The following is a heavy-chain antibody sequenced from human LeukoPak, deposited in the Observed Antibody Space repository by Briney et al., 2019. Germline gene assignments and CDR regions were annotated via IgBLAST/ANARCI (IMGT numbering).Heavy chain of an antibody. CDR3: ARGTIFDQDYYYYYMDV. V-gene: IGHV3-21*01. CDR2: ISSSSSYI. D-gene: IGHD3-3*01. Sequence: GGSLRLSCAASGFTFSSYSMNWVRQAPGKGLEWVSSISSSSSYIYYADSVKGRFTISRDNAKNSLYLQMNSLRAEDTAVYYCARGTIFDQDYYYYYMDVWGKGTTVTVSS. CDR1: GFTFSSYS. J-gene: IGHJ6*03.